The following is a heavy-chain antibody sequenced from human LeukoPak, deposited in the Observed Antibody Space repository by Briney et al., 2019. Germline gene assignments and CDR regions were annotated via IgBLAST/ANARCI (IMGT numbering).Heavy chain of an antibody. CDR3: ARHLQNWNYAYYYYYMDV. D-gene: IGHD1-7*01. CDR2: IYYSGSI. Sequence: PSETLSLTCTVSGGSISIYYWSCIPHPPQKGLECIWYIYYSGSINYNPSLKSRVTISVDTSKKQFSLKLSSVTAADTVVYYCARHLQNWNYAYYYYYMDVWGKGTTVTVSS. V-gene: IGHV4-59*08. J-gene: IGHJ6*03. CDR1: GGSISIYY.